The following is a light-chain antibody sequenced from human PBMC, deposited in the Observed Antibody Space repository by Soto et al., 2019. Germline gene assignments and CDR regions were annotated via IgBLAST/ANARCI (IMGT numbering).Light chain of an antibody. CDR1: SSDVGGYNY. CDR3: SSYAGSNNYV. V-gene: IGLV2-8*01. Sequence: QSVLTQPPSASGSPGQSVTISCTGTSSDVGGYNYVSWYQQHPGKAPKLMIYGVSKRPSGVPDRFSGSKSGSTASLTVSGLQAEDEADYYCSSYAGSNNYVFGTGTKSPS. CDR2: GVS. J-gene: IGLJ1*01.